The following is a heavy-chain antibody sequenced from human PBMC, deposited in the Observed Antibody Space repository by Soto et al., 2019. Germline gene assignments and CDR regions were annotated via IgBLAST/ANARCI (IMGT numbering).Heavy chain of an antibody. V-gene: IGHV4-28*01. CDR3: ATKDNEKYFFDS. CDR1: GSSISNDNW. J-gene: IGHJ4*02. Sequence: QVQLQESGPGLVKPSDTLSLTCGGSGSSISNDNWWVWIRQPPGTGLEWIGYIHHTGYTYSNPALKSRLTMSVDTSKNQFSLRLSSVTAVDTAVYYCATKDNEKYFFDSWGQGALVTVSS. CDR2: IHHTGYT.